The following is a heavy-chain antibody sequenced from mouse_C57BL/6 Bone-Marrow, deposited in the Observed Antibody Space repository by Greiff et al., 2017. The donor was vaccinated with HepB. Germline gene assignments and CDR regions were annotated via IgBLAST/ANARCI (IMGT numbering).Heavy chain of an antibody. V-gene: IGHV1-80*01. CDR2: IYPGDGDT. Sequence: QVQLQQSGAELVKPGASVKISCKASGYAFSSYWMNWVKQRPGKGLEWIGQIYPGDGDTNYNGKFKGKATLTADQSSSTAYMQLSSLTSEDSAVYFCASTRLRRAWFAYWGQGTLVTVSA. CDR1: GYAFSSYW. D-gene: IGHD2-4*01. CDR3: ASTRLRRAWFAY. J-gene: IGHJ3*01.